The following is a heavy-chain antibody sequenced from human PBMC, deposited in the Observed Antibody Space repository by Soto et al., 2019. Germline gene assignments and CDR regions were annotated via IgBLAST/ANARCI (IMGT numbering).Heavy chain of an antibody. CDR3: ARARAGTYGDYPPYYYYYGMDV. CDR2: IIPIFGTA. D-gene: IGHD4-17*01. CDR1: GGTFSSYA. Sequence: SVKVSCKASGGTFSSYAISWVRQAPGQGLEWMGGIIPIFGTANYAQKFQGRVTITADESTSTAYMELSSLRSEDTAVYYCARARAGTYGDYPPYYYYYGMDVWGQGTTVTVSS. J-gene: IGHJ6*02. V-gene: IGHV1-69*13.